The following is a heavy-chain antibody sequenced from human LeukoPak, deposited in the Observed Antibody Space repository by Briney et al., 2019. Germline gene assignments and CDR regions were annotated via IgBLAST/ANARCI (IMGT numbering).Heavy chain of an antibody. CDR2: MNPISGNT. Sequence: EASVTVSCKASGYTFTSYDISWVRQATGQGLEWMGWMNPISGNTGYAQKFQGRVTMTRSTSISTAYMELSSLRSEDTAVYYCARPYCSGGDCLRYFDLWGRGTLITVSS. CDR3: ARPYCSGGDCLRYFDL. CDR1: GYTFTSYD. D-gene: IGHD2-15*01. V-gene: IGHV1-8*01. J-gene: IGHJ2*01.